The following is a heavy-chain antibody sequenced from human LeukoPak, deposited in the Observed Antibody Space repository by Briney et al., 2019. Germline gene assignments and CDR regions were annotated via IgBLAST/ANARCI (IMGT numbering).Heavy chain of an antibody. CDR2: IYPRDGST. J-gene: IGHJ5*02. D-gene: IGHD2-2*02. CDR3: ARIVVVPAAIGSGWYNWFDP. V-gene: IGHV1-46*01. Sequence: ASVKVSCKASGYSFTSNYIHWVRQAPGQGLEWMGMIYPRDGSTSYAQKFQGRVTVTRDTSTSTVHMELSGLRSEDTAVYYCARIVVVPAAIGSGWYNWFDPWGQGTLVTVSS. CDR1: GYSFTSNY.